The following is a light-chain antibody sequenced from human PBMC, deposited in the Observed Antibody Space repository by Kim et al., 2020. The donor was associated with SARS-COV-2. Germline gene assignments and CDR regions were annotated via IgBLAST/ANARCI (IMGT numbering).Light chain of an antibody. V-gene: IGLV2-14*03. CDR3: RSYTSSSWV. CDR2: VVS. J-gene: IGLJ3*02. CDR1: SGDVGVYNF. Sequence: GQATTTSSTGTSGDVGVYNFASWHQQHPENPQNLIYDVVSQRPAGVSHRSSGSKSGNTASLTIAGLQAEDAADYYCRSYTSSSWVFGGGTQLTVL.